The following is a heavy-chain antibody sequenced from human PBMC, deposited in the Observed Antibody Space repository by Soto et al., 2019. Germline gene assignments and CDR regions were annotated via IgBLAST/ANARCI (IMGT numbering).Heavy chain of an antibody. D-gene: IGHD3-3*01. Sequence: PGGSLRLSCTASGFTFGDYAMSWFRQAPGKGLEWVGFIRSKAYGGTTEYAASVKGRFTISRDDSKSIAYLQMNSLKTEDTAVNYCIRAPITIFGVVTTPFDYWGQGTLVTVSS. CDR2: IRSKAYGGTT. CDR1: GFTFGDYA. V-gene: IGHV3-49*03. J-gene: IGHJ4*02. CDR3: IRAPITIFGVVTTPFDY.